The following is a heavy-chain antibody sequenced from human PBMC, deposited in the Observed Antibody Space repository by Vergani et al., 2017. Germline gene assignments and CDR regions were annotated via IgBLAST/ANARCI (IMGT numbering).Heavy chain of an antibody. CDR2: ISSSSSYI. CDR3: ARGAYDILTGYYHYYYYYGMDV. D-gene: IGHD3-9*01. J-gene: IGHJ6*02. V-gene: IGHV3-21*01. CDR1: GFTFSSYS. Sequence: EVQLVESGGGLVKPGGSLRLSCAASGFTFSSYSMNWVRQAPGKGLEWVSSISSSSSYIYYADSVKGRFTISRDNAKNSLYLQMNSLRAEDTAVYYCARGAYDILTGYYHYYYYYGMDVWGQGTTVTVSS.